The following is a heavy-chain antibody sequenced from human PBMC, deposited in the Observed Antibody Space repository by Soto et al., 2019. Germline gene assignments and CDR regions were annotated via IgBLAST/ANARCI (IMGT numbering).Heavy chain of an antibody. Sequence: AAVQVSCKASGDPFPYYYMHWVRQAPGQGLDWLGWINPNSGGTNYGQRFQGRVTMTRDTSISTAYMELSRLRCGGSAVYYCATSKPNYEFWNDLTCLDTLEIWGQGTMVTVS. CDR1: GDPFPYYY. V-gene: IGHV1-2*02. D-gene: IGHD3-3*01. CDR3: ATSKPNYEFWNDLTCLDTLEI. J-gene: IGHJ3*02. CDR2: INPNSGGT.